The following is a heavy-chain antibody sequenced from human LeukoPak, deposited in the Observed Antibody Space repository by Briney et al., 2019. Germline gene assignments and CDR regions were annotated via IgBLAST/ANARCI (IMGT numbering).Heavy chain of an antibody. CDR3: ARDFTEWLSWFDP. CDR1: GGTFSSYA. D-gene: IGHD3-3*01. V-gene: IGHV1-69*05. CDR2: IIPIFGTA. J-gene: IGHJ5*02. Sequence: SVKVSCKASGGTFSSYAISWVRQAPGQGLEWMGRIIPIFGTANYAQKFQGRVTITTDESTSTAYVELSSLRSEDTAVYYCARDFTEWLSWFDPWGQGTLVTVSS.